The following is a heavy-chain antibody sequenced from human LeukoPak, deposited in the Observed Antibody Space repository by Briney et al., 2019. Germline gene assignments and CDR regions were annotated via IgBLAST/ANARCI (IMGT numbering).Heavy chain of an antibody. J-gene: IGHJ4*02. D-gene: IGHD3-16*02. Sequence: RGEPLRISCKGSGYSFNNCRISWVRQMPGKGLEWMGTIDPTDSYTKYSPSFQGHVTISLDKSISTAYLQWSGLRASDTAMYYCVRLGRYRTDYWGQGALVTVSS. CDR1: GYSFNNCR. V-gene: IGHV5-10-1*01. CDR2: IDPTDSYT. CDR3: VRLGRYRTDY.